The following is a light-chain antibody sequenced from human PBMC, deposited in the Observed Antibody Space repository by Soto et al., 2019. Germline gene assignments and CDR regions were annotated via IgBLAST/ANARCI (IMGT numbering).Light chain of an antibody. CDR1: SSDVGGYNY. CDR2: DVS. J-gene: IGLJ1*01. Sequence: QSALTQPASVSGSPGQSITISCTGTSSDVGGYNYVSWYQQHPGKAPKLMNYDVSNRPSGVSNRFSGSKSGNTASLTISGLHAEDEADYYCGSYTTSSTLYVFGTGTKVTVL. CDR3: GSYTTSSTLYV. V-gene: IGLV2-14*01.